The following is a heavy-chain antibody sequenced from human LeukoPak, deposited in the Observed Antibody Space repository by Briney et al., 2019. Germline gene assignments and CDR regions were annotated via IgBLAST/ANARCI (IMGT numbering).Heavy chain of an antibody. CDR1: GFTFSSYE. J-gene: IGHJ4*02. CDR2: ISSSGSTI. V-gene: IGHV3-48*03. Sequence: GGSLRLSCAASGFTFSSYEMNWVRQAPGKGLEWVSYISSSGSTIYYADSVKGRFTISRDNAKNSLYLQMNSLRAEDTAVYYCARGGLFRYGGTSGDYWGQGTLVTVSS. CDR3: ARGGLFRYGGTSGDY. D-gene: IGHD4/OR15-4a*01.